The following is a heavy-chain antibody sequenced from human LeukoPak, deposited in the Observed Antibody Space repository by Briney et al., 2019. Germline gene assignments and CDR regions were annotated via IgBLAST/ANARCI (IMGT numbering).Heavy chain of an antibody. CDR1: GGSTSRPDHC. CDR3: AHTNHYYFD. Sequence: SETLSLTCAVSGGSTSRPDHCWAWIRQPPGKGPEWTVSICYGGTTYYNPFLKSRVTISVDTFTNKFSLKLSSVTAADTAVYYCAHTNHYYFDWGQGTLVTVSS. D-gene: IGHD2/OR15-2a*01. CDR2: ICYGGTT. V-gene: IGHV4-39*01. J-gene: IGHJ4*02.